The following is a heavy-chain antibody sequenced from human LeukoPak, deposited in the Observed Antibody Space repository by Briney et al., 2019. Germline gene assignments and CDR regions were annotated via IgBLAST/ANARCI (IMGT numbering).Heavy chain of an antibody. J-gene: IGHJ3*02. D-gene: IGHD3-22*01. CDR3: ARGGLENGYHSNDGFDI. CDR1: GDSISSSSYY. CDR2: VFYSGSR. Sequence: SETLSLTCTVSGDSISSSSYYWGWIRQPPGKGLEWIASVFYSGSRYYNPSLKSRVIISIDTSKNEFSLKLSSVTAADTAVYYCARGGLENGYHSNDGFDIWGQGTMVTVSS. V-gene: IGHV4-39*07.